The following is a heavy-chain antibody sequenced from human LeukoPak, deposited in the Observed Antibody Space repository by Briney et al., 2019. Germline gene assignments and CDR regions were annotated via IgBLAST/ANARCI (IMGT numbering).Heavy chain of an antibody. J-gene: IGHJ4*02. Sequence: ASVKVSCKASGGTFSSYAISWVRQAPGQGLEWMGRIIPILGIANYAQKFQGRVTITADKSTSTAYMELSSLRSEDTAVYYCARAESYSDIVANSLDYWGQGTLVTVSP. CDR2: IIPILGIA. V-gene: IGHV1-69*04. CDR1: GGTFSSYA. D-gene: IGHD5-12*01. CDR3: ARAESYSDIVANSLDY.